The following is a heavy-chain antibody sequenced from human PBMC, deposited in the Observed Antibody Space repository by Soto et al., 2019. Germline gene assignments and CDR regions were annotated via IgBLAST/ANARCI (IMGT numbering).Heavy chain of an antibody. D-gene: IGHD6-13*01. J-gene: IGHJ4*02. CDR1: GGSISTGGYY. CDR2: IYYTEST. V-gene: IGHV4-31*03. Sequence: PSETLSLTCTVSGGSISTGGYYWSWIRQLPGKGLEWIGHIYYTESTNYNPSLQRRVTLSVDTSKSHFSLNLNSVTAADTAVYYCARVHNLYSSNWYQVGYFDPWGQGTLVTVSS. CDR3: ARVHNLYSSNWYQVGYFDP.